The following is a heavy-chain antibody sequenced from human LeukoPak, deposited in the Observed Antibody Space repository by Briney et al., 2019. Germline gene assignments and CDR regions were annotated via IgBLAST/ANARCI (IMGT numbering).Heavy chain of an antibody. CDR1: GYTFSNYA. D-gene: IGHD2-8*01. Sequence: GGSLRLSCAASGYTFSNYAMSWVRQAPGKGLECVSAITSGGGSTFYADSVKGRFTISRDNSKNTLYLQMNSQRVEDTAVYYCARGVSWGYFDYWGQGTLVTVSS. CDR3: ARGVSWGYFDY. V-gene: IGHV3-23*01. J-gene: IGHJ4*02. CDR2: ITSGGGST.